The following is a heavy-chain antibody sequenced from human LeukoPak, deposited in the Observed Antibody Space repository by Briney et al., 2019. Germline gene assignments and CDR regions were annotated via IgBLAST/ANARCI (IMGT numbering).Heavy chain of an antibody. D-gene: IGHD3-9*01. CDR3: ARRTNYDILTGYSARGYYFDY. CDR2: ISAYNDDT. V-gene: IGHV1-18*01. J-gene: IGHJ4*02. CDR1: GYSYTRFG. Sequence: GASVKVSCKASGYSYTRFGVGWVSQAPGQGLEWMGWISAYNDDTKYAQKFQGRVTVTSDPATNTAYMELRSLRSDDTAVYFCARRTNYDILTGYSARGYYFDYWGQGTLVTVSA.